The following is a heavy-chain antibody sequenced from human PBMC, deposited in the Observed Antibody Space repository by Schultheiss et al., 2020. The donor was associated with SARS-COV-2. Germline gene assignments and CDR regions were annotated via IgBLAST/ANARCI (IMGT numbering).Heavy chain of an antibody. Sequence: GSLRLSCAASGFTFSSYSMNWVRQAPGKGLEWVSSISGNGQIANYADSVKGRFTISRDNAKKSLSLQMNSLRVDDTAVYYCGRSGTGGYLNPIHSWGQGTLVTVSS. V-gene: IGHV3-21*04. J-gene: IGHJ4*02. CDR2: ISGNGQIA. D-gene: IGHD5-12*01. CDR1: GFTFSSYS. CDR3: GRSGTGGYLNPIHS.